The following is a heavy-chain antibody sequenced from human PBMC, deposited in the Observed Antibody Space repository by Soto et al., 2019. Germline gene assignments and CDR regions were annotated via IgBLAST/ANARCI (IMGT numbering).Heavy chain of an antibody. J-gene: IGHJ6*03. D-gene: IGHD3-10*01. V-gene: IGHV3-11*01. CDR2: ISSSGSTI. Sequence: GGSLRLSCAASGLTFSDYYMSWIRQAPGKGLEWVSYISSSGSTIYYADSVKGRFTISRDNAKNSLYLQMNSLRSEDTAVYYCARGRRGSGYYYYYMDVWGKGTTVTVSS. CDR1: GLTFSDYY. CDR3: ARGRRGSGYYYYYMDV.